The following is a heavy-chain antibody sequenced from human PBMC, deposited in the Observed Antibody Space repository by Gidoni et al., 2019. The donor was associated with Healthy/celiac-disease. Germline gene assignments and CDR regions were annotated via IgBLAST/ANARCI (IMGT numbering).Heavy chain of an antibody. D-gene: IGHD3-3*01. Sequence: QVPLQESGPGLVKPSQTLSVTCTVSGGSISRGGYYWSWIRQHPVKGLEWIGYIYYSGSTYYNPSLKSRVTISVDTSKNQFSLKLSSVTAADTAVYYCARTRPAYYDFWSGYLPPHVWGQGTTVTVSS. CDR1: GGSISRGGYY. CDR2: IYYSGST. J-gene: IGHJ6*02. V-gene: IGHV4-31*03. CDR3: ARTRPAYYDFWSGYLPPHV.